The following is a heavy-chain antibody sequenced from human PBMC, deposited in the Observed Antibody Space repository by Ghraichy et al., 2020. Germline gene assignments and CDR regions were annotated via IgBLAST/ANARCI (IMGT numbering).Heavy chain of an antibody. V-gene: IGHV3-74*01. CDR1: GFSFSTYW. J-gene: IGHJ4*02. CDR3: VRDVNWNHDY. CDR2: INTDGTGK. Sequence: GESLNISCEASGFSFSTYWMHWVRQAPGKGLVWVSRINTDGTGKNYADSVKGRFAISRDNAKNTLYLQMNSLRVEDMAVYYCVRDVNWNHDYWGQGTLVTVSS. D-gene: IGHD1-1*01.